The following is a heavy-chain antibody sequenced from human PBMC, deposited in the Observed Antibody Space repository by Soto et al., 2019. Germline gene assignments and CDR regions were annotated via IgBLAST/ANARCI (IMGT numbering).Heavy chain of an antibody. Sequence: QVQLVQSGAEMKKPGASVKLSCKTSGINYNTYAIHWVRQAPGQGLEWMGWINAGNGDTRYSQNFQGRVTLTRDTSASTVYMDLDCLKSEDTGVYYCARAISGYVTWGQGTLVTVSS. CDR2: INAGNGDT. CDR3: ARAISGYVT. V-gene: IGHV1-3*01. CDR1: GINYNTYA. D-gene: IGHD5-12*01. J-gene: IGHJ4*02.